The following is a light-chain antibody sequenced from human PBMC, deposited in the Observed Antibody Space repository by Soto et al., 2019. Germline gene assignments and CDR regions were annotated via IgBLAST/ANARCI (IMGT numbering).Light chain of an antibody. CDR3: QRYDFSPH. Sequence: EIVLTQSPGTLSLSPGERATLSCGASQSVSSNNLAWYQQKPGLAPRLLIYDASSGATGIPDRFSGSGAGAFCILTSSILSPDDVAFYYWQRYDFSPHFGQGTQVEIK. CDR2: DAS. V-gene: IGKV3D-20*01. CDR1: QSVSSNN. J-gene: IGKJ5*01.